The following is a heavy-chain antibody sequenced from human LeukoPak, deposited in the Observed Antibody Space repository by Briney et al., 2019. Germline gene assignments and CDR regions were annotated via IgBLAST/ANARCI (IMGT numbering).Heavy chain of an antibody. CDR2: INPNSGGT. V-gene: IGHV1-2*06. Sequence: VASVKVSCKASGYTFTGYYMHWVRQAPGQGLEWMGRINPNSGGTNYAQKFQGRVTMTRDTSNSTAYMELSRLRSDDTAVYYCAAQDSSGWYTPNFDYWGQGTLVTVSS. CDR3: AAQDSSGWYTPNFDY. D-gene: IGHD6-19*01. CDR1: GYTFTGYY. J-gene: IGHJ4*02.